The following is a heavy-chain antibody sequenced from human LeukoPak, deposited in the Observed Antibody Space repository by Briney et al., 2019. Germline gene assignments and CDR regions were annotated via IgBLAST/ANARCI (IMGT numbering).Heavy chain of an antibody. CDR2: VFFEGNT. D-gene: IGHD2-2*01. V-gene: IGHV4-59*08. J-gene: IGHJ4*02. CDR3: AKHVSITYAHFDY. CDR1: GVSMSGSF. Sequence: SETLSLTCTVSGVSMSGSFWSWIRQPPGKGLEWIGYVFFEGNTRYNPSLSSRLSISIDTSRSQFSLKLNFVTAADTAVYYCAKHVSITYAHFDYWGQGSLVTVSS.